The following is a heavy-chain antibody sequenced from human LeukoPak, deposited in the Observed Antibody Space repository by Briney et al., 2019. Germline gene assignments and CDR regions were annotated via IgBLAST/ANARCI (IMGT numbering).Heavy chain of an antibody. Sequence: ASVKVSCKASGYTFTSYDISWVRQATGQGLEWMGWMNPNSGNTGYAQKFQGRVTMTRNTSISTAYMELSSLRSEDTAVYYCARGRSVGTSALPSYYMDVWGKGTTVTVSS. V-gene: IGHV1-8*01. CDR2: MNPNSGNT. D-gene: IGHD2-2*01. CDR1: GYTFTSYD. J-gene: IGHJ6*03. CDR3: ARGRSVGTSALPSYYMDV.